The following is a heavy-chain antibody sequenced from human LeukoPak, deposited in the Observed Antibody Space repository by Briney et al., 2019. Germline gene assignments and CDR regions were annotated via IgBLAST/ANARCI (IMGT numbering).Heavy chain of an antibody. Sequence: ASVKVSCKVSGYILSDLSFHWVRQVPGKGPEWMGGFDPEDGKTFYAQNFQGRVTMTEDTSTDTAYLELSSLRSEDTAVYYCVRVEVRGYSYGPTYFYHMHVWGKGTTVTVSS. CDR2: FDPEDGKT. J-gene: IGHJ6*03. D-gene: IGHD5-18*01. CDR3: VRVEVRGYSYGPTYFYHMHV. CDR1: GYILSDLS. V-gene: IGHV1-24*01.